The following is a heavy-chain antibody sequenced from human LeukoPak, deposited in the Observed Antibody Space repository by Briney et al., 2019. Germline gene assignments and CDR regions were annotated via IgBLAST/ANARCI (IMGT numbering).Heavy chain of an antibody. J-gene: IGHJ4*02. CDR2: INTNTGNP. CDR1: GYTFTSYA. CDR3: ARASTTRPWYSSGWLTNFDY. D-gene: IGHD6-19*01. V-gene: IGHV7-4-1*02. Sequence: ASVKDSCTASGYTFTSYAMNWVRQAPGQGLEWMGWINTNTGNPTYAQGFTGRLVFSLDTSVSTAYLQISSLKAEDTAVYYCARASTTRPWYSSGWLTNFDYWGQGTLVTVSS.